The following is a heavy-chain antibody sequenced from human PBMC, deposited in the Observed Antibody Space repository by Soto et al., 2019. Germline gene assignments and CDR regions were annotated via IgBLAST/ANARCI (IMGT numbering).Heavy chain of an antibody. J-gene: IGHJ4*02. D-gene: IGHD6-13*01. CDR1: GFTFSSYA. CDR2: ISGSGGST. V-gene: IGHV3-23*01. CDR3: AKDEIAAAGIGPIDY. Sequence: GGSLRLSCAASGFTFSSYAMSWVRQAPGKGLEWVSAISGSGGSTYYADSVKGRFTISRDNSKNTLYLQMNSLRAEDTALYYCAKDEIAAAGIGPIDYWGQGTLVTVSS.